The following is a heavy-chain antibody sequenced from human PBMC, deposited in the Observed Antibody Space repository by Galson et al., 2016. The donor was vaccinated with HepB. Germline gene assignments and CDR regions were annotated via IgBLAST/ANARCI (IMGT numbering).Heavy chain of an antibody. CDR3: ARQDLLTGYRLDP. J-gene: IGHJ5*02. V-gene: IGHV1-18*01. Sequence: SVKVSCKASGHTFTSCNITWVRQAPGQGLEWMGCISGYNGNTNYAQKLQGRVTMTTDTPTSTAYMELRSLRSDDTAVYYCARQDLLTGYRLDPWGQGTLVTVSS. CDR1: GHTFTSCN. CDR2: ISGYNGNT. D-gene: IGHD3-9*01.